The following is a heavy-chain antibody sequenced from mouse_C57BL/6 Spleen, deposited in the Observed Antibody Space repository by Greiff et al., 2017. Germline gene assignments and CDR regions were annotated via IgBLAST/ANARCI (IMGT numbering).Heavy chain of an antibody. Sequence: QVQLQQPGAELVKPGASVKLSCKASGYTFTSYWMHWVKQRPGQGLEWIGMIHPNSGSTNYNEKFKSKATLTVDKSSSTAYMQLSGLASEDSAVYYCARSGYAFAYWGQGTLVTVSA. CDR1: GYTFTSYW. D-gene: IGHD2-2*01. CDR3: ARSGYAFAY. J-gene: IGHJ3*01. V-gene: IGHV1-64*01. CDR2: IHPNSGST.